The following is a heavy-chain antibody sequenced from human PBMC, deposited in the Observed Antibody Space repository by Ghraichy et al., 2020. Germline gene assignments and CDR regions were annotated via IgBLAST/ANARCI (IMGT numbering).Heavy chain of an antibody. D-gene: IGHD2-2*01. CDR3: ARDNIALVTVSAASLFDS. CDR2: IDHTGST. V-gene: IGHV4-34*01. J-gene: IGHJ4*02. CDR1: GGSFSGYF. Sequence: SETLSLTCAVYGGSFSGYFWSWIRQPPGKGLEWIGDIDHTGSTNYNPSLRSRVSILLDRSKNQLSLKVTSVTAADTAVYFCARDNIALVTVSAASLFDSWGQGTLVTVSS.